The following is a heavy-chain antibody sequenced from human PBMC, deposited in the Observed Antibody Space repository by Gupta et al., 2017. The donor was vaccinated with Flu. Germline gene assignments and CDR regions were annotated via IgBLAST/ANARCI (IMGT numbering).Heavy chain of an antibody. D-gene: IGHD3-3*01. CDR1: GFTFSNYG. Sequence: GFTFSNYGISWVRQASGKRLEWVSVISGGGGSSYYADSVKGRFTISRDNSKNTVSLQMNSLRAEDTAIYYCAKDYRDFWTAFKNHWFDSWG. V-gene: IGHV3-23*01. CDR2: ISGGGGSS. CDR3: AKDYRDFWTAFKNHWFDS. J-gene: IGHJ5*01.